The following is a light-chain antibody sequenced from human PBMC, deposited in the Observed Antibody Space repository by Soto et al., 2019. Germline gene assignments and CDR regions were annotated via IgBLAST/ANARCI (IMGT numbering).Light chain of an antibody. CDR2: GNS. CDR3: QSYDSSLSVVV. CDR1: SSNIGAGYD. Sequence: CTGSSSNIGAGYDVHWYQQLPGTAPKLLIYGNSNRPSGVPDRFSGSKSGTSASLAITGLQAEDEADYYCQSYDSSLSVVVFGGGTKLTVL. V-gene: IGLV1-40*01. J-gene: IGLJ2*01.